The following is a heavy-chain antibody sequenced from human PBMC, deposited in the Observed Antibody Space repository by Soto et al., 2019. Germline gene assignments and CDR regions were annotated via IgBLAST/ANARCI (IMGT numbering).Heavy chain of an antibody. J-gene: IGHJ5*02. CDR3: ARGITMIVVVTTLNWFDP. CDR1: GFTFSSYA. D-gene: IGHD3-22*01. CDR2: ISYDGSNK. V-gene: IGHV3-30-3*01. Sequence: GSLRLSCAASGFTFSSYAMHWVRQAPGKGLEWVAVISYDGSNKYYADSVKGRFTISRDNSKNTLYLQMNSLRAEDTAVYYCARGITMIVVVTTLNWFDPWGQGTLVTVSS.